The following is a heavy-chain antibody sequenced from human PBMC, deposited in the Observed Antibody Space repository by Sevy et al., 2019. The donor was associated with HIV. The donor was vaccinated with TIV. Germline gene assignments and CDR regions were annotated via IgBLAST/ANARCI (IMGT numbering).Heavy chain of an antibody. CDR3: ARALSMVRGVGFDY. J-gene: IGHJ4*02. CDR1: GGTFSSYA. D-gene: IGHD3-10*01. V-gene: IGHV1-69*06. CDR2: IIPIFGTA. Sequence: ASVKVSCKASGGTFSSYAISWVLQAPGQGLEWMGGIIPIFGTANYAQKFQGRVTITADKSTSTAYMELSSLRSEDTAVYYCARALSMVRGVGFDYWGQGTLVTVSS.